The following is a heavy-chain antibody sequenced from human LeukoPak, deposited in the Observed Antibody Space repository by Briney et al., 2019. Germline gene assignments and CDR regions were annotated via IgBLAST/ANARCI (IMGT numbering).Heavy chain of an antibody. CDR1: GFTFSSYW. V-gene: IGHV3-74*01. CDR2: INSDGSST. D-gene: IGHD3-3*01. Sequence: PGGSLRLSCAASGFTFSSYWMHWVRQAPGKGLVWVSRINSDGSSTSYADSVKGRFTISRDNAKNTLYLRMNSLRAEDTAVYYCARDQFGGAHDYWGQGTLVTVSS. J-gene: IGHJ4*02. CDR3: ARDQFGGAHDY.